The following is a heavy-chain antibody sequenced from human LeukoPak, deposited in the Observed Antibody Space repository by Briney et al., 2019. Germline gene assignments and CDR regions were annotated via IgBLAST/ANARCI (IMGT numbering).Heavy chain of an antibody. CDR1: GYTFNDYF. J-gene: IGHJ5*02. Sequence: VASVKVSCKASGYTFNDYFIHWLRQAPGQGLEWMGWINPNGGETNYPQKFQGRVTMTRDASISTADMELRWLTSDDTAMYYWARDIAPSGSWWFDTWGQGTPVTVSS. CDR2: INPNGGET. V-gene: IGHV1-2*02. D-gene: IGHD6-13*01. CDR3: ARDIAPSGSWWFDT.